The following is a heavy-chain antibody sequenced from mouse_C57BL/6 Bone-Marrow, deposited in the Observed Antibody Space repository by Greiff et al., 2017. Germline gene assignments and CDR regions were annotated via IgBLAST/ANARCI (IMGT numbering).Heavy chain of an antibody. Sequence: QVHVKQSGAELVKPGASVKISCKASGYAFSSYWMNWVKQRPGKGLEWIGQIYPGDGDTNYNGKFKGKATLTADKSSSTAYMQLSSLTSEDSAVYFCARLRPYYFDYWGQGTTLTVSS. J-gene: IGHJ2*01. CDR2: IYPGDGDT. D-gene: IGHD2-12*01. CDR3: ARLRPYYFDY. V-gene: IGHV1-80*01. CDR1: GYAFSSYW.